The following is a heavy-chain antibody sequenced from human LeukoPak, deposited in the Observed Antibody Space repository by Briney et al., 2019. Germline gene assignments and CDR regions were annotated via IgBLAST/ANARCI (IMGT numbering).Heavy chain of an antibody. J-gene: IGHJ4*02. CDR3: ARSSTGEWELLVYFDY. CDR2: ISSSSSTI. Sequence: PGGSLRLSCAASGFTFSSYSMNWVRQAPGKGLEWVSYISSSSSTIYYADSMKGRFTISRDNAKNSLYLQMNSLRAEDTAVYYCARSSTGEWELLVYFDYWGQGTLVTVSS. V-gene: IGHV3-48*04. CDR1: GFTFSSYS. D-gene: IGHD1-26*01.